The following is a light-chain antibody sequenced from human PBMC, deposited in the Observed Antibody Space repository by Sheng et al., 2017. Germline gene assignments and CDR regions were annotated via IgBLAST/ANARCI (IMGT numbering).Light chain of an antibody. CDR2: DND. J-gene: IGLJ3*02. Sequence: QSVLTQPPSVSAAPGQKVTISCSGSSSNIGKEYVSWYQQLPETAPKLLIYDNDKRPSGIPDRFSGSKSGTSATLDITGLQTGDEADYYCATWDNSLSGVVFGGGTKLTVL. V-gene: IGLV1-51*01. CDR3: ATWDNSLSGVV. CDR1: SSNIGKEY.